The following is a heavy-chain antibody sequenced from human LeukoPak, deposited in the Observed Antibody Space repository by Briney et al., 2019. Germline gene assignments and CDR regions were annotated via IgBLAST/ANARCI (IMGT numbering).Heavy chain of an antibody. CDR3: ARDRSSRSFGEGLDS. D-gene: IGHD2-2*01. J-gene: IGHJ4*02. Sequence: GASVKVSCKASGYTFTSYGISWVRQAPGQGLEWMGGIIPIFDTANYAQKFQGRVTITADESTSTAYMELSSLRSEDTAVYYCARDRSSRSFGEGLDSWGQGTLVTVSS. V-gene: IGHV1-69*13. CDR1: GYTFTSYG. CDR2: IIPIFDTA.